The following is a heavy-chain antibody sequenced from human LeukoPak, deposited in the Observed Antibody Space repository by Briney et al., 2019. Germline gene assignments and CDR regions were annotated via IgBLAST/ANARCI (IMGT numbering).Heavy chain of an antibody. CDR3: ARDSQGGGDLT. CDR2: ISSSSRSI. Sequence: GGSLRLSCGASGFTFSNYAMNWVRQAPGKGLEWVSFISSSSRSINYADSLKGRFTISRDNAKNSLYLQMNSLRAEDTAVYYCARDSQGGGDLTWGQGTRVTVSS. J-gene: IGHJ3*01. CDR1: GFTFSNYA. V-gene: IGHV3-21*01. D-gene: IGHD2-21*02.